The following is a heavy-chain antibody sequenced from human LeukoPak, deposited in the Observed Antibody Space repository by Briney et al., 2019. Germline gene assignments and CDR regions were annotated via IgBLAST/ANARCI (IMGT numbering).Heavy chain of an antibody. J-gene: IGHJ4*02. D-gene: IGHD3-22*01. CDR3: ARDPSNSSGYHAHFDS. CDR2: ISCYNGDT. V-gene: IGHV1-18*01. CDR1: GYTFTHHG. Sequence: GASVKVSCKASGYTFTHHGISWVRQAPGQGLEWMGWISCYNGDTIYAQNVQGRVTTTTDASTRTAYIELRNPRSDDTAMYYCARDPSNSSGYHAHFDSWGQGTLVTVSS.